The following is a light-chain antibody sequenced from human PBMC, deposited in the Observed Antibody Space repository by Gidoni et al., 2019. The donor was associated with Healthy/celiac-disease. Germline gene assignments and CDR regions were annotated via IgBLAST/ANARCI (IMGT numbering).Light chain of an antibody. CDR1: ALPKQD. Sequence: YELTQPPSVAVSPGQTARNTCSGDALPKQDAYWYQQKAGQAPVLVIYKDNERPSGIPERFSGASSGTTVTLTISTVQAEDEADYYCQSTDSSNTYVVFGGGTKLTVL. V-gene: IGLV3-25*03. CDR3: QSTDSSNTYVV. J-gene: IGLJ2*01. CDR2: KDN.